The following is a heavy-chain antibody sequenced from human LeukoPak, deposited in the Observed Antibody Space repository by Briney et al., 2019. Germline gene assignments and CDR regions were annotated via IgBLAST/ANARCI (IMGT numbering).Heavy chain of an antibody. Sequence: GASVKVSCKASGYTFTGYYMHWVRQAPGQGLEWMGWINPNSGGTNYAQKFQGRVTMTRDTSISTAYMELGRLRSDDTAVYYCARVYFDWHLPGYWGQGTLVTVSS. CDR2: INPNSGGT. CDR1: GYTFTGYY. J-gene: IGHJ4*02. CDR3: ARVYFDWHLPGY. D-gene: IGHD3-9*01. V-gene: IGHV1-2*02.